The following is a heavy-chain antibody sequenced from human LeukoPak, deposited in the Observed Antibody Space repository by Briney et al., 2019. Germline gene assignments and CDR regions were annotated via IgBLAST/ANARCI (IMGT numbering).Heavy chain of an antibody. D-gene: IGHD3-22*01. CDR3: ARGADSSGYSRFEY. J-gene: IGHJ4*02. CDR1: GFTFSSNA. Sequence: GGSLRLSCVGSGFTFSSNAMSWVRQAPGKGLEGVSGISGSGDSTYYADSVKGRFTISRDNSKNTLYLQMNSLRVEDTAVYYCARGADSSGYSRFEYWGQGTLVTVSS. CDR2: ISGSGDST. V-gene: IGHV3-23*01.